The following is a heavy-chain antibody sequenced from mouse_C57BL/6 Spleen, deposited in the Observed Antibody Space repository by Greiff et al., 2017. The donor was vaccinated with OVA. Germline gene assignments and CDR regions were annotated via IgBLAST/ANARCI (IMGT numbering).Heavy chain of an antibody. Sequence: QVQLQQPGAELVKPGASVKLSCKASGYTFTSYWMQWVKQRPGQGLEWIGEIDPSDSYTNYNQKFKGKATLTVATSASTAYMQLSSLTAEDSAVYYCARRGPLYAMDYWGQGTSVTVSS. J-gene: IGHJ4*01. CDR2: IDPSDSYT. CDR1: GYTFTSYW. CDR3: ARRGPLYAMDY. V-gene: IGHV1-50*01. D-gene: IGHD3-3*01.